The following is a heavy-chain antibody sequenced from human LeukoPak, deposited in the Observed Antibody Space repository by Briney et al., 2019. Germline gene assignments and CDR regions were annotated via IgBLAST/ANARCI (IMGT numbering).Heavy chain of an antibody. CDR2: IYYSGST. V-gene: IGHV4-59*01. D-gene: IGHD3-10*01. CDR3: ARTEWFGELRTKNKYYYYGMDV. CDR1: GGSISSYY. Sequence: SETLSLTCTVSGGSISSYYWSWIRQPPGKGLEWIGYIYYSGSTNYNPSLKSRVTISVDTSKNQFSLKLSSVTAADTAVYYCARTEWFGELRTKNKYYYYGMDVWGQGTTVTVSS. J-gene: IGHJ6*02.